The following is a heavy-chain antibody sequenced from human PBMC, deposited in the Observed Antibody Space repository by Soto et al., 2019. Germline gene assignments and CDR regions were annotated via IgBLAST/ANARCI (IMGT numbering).Heavy chain of an antibody. CDR3: AHRPGFGIAAAGFPNWFDP. J-gene: IGHJ5*02. Sequence: SGPRLVNPTQTLTLTCTFSGFSLSTSGVGVGWIRQPPGKALEWLALIYWDDDKRYSPSLKSRLTITKDTSKSQVVLTMTNMEPVDTATYYCAHRPGFGIAAAGFPNWFDPWGQGTLVTVSS. D-gene: IGHD6-13*01. V-gene: IGHV2-5*02. CDR1: GFSLSTSGVG. CDR2: IYWDDDK.